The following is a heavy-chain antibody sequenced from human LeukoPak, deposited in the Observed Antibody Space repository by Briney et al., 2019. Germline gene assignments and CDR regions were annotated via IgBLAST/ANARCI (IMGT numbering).Heavy chain of an antibody. CDR1: GGSISSSSYY. Sequence: SETLSLTCTVSGGSISSSSYYWGWIRQPPGKGLEWIGSIYYSGSTYYNPSLKSRVTISVDTSKNQFSLKLSSVTAADTAVYYCASHNQLLKHFDYWGQGTLVTVSS. J-gene: IGHJ4*02. V-gene: IGHV4-39*07. CDR3: ASHNQLLKHFDY. CDR2: IYYSGST. D-gene: IGHD2-2*01.